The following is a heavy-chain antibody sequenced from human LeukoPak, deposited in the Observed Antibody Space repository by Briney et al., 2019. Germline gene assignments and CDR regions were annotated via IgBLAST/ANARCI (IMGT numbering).Heavy chain of an antibody. CDR1: GGSISSGGYY. CDR2: IYHSGST. CDR3: ANSVYDFWSGSRAIYYMDV. D-gene: IGHD3-3*01. J-gene: IGHJ6*03. Sequence: PSQTLSLTCTVSGGSISSGGYYWSWIRQPPGKGLEWIGYIYHSGSTYYNPSLKSRVTISVDRSKNQFSLKLSSVTAADTAVYYCANSVYDFWSGSRAIYYMDVWGKGPRSPSP. V-gene: IGHV4-30-2*01.